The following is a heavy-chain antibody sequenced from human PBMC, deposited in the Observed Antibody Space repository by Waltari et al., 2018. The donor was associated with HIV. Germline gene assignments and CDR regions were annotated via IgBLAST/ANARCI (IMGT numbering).Heavy chain of an antibody. CDR1: GLAARSNY. CDR2: IGSGGGI. D-gene: IGHD3-3*01. Sequence: DVKFVASGGGLVPPGGSLRLSCAGSGLAARSNYMSWVRQAPGKGLELVELIGSGGGICYTDSVKGRFIVSGDTSKNVVCLQMNSVGVEDTGVYVGARVRGGNFWRAHRPAFLDYWGQGT. CDR3: ARVRGGNFWRAHRPAFLDY. J-gene: IGHJ4*02. V-gene: IGHV3-66*01.